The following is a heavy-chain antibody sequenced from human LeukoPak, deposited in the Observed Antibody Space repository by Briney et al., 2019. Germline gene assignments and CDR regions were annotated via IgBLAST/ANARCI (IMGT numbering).Heavy chain of an antibody. V-gene: IGHV3-30*02. J-gene: IGHJ3*02. CDR1: GFTFSSYG. CDR2: IRYDGSNK. D-gene: IGHD3-22*01. Sequence: GGSLRLSCAASGFTFSSYGMHWVRQAPGKGLEWVAFIRYDGSNKYYADSVKGRFTISRDNSKNTLYMQMNSLRAEDTAVYYCAKALGLSSGYYYDAFDIWGQGTMVTVSS. CDR3: AKALGLSSGYYYDAFDI.